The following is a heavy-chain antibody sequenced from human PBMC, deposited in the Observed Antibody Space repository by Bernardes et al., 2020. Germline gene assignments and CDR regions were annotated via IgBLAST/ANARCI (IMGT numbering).Heavy chain of an antibody. CDR1: GYSISSGYN. J-gene: IGHJ4*02. CDR3: ARDIEY. CDR2: IHHSGST. Sequence: SETLSLTCAVSGYSISSGYNWGWIRHPPGKGLEWIGNIHHSGSTYYNPSLKSRVTISVDTSKNQFSLKLSSVTAADTAVYYCARDIEYWGQRTLVSVSP. V-gene: IGHV4-38-2*02.